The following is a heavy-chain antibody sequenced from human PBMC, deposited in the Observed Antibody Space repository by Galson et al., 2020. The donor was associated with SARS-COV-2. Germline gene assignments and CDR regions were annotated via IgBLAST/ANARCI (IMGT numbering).Heavy chain of an antibody. CDR3: ARALPPPELLWFGELLSGFDY. CDR1: GFTFSSYA. CDR2: ISSNGGST. V-gene: IGHV3-64D*06. J-gene: IGHJ4*02. D-gene: IGHD3-10*01. Sequence: GGSLRLSCSASGFTFSSYAMHWVRQAPGKGLEYVSAISSNGGSTYYADSVKGRFTISRDNSKNTLYLQMSSLRAEDTAVYYCARALPPPELLWFGELLSGFDYWGQGTLVTVSS.